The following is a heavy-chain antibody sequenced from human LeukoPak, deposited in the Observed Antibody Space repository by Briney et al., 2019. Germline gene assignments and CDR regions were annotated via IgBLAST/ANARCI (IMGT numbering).Heavy chain of an antibody. Sequence: PGGSLRLSCTASGFTFSSYSMNWVRQAPGKGLEWVSSISSSSSYIYYADSVKGRFTNSRDNAKNSLYLQMNSLRAEDTAVYYCARDWYSSSYNWFDPWGQGTLVTVSS. CDR3: ARDWYSSSYNWFDP. V-gene: IGHV3-21*01. D-gene: IGHD6-6*01. CDR1: GFTFSSYS. CDR2: ISSSSSYI. J-gene: IGHJ5*02.